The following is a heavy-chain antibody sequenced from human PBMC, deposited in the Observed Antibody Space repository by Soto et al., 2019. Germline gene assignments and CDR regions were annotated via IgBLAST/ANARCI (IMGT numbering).Heavy chain of an antibody. Sequence: QVQLVESGGGVVQPGRSLRLSCAASGFTFRHYGMHWVRQAPGKGLEWVAVIWYDGTNKYYVDSVKGRFTISRDNSKNPLYLQIRCPGAEDTAAYYCARARQRYEYGSGSYSSDYWGQGTLVTVSS. J-gene: IGHJ4*02. CDR3: ARARQRYEYGSGSYSSDY. D-gene: IGHD3-10*01. CDR1: GFTFRHYG. V-gene: IGHV3-33*01. CDR2: IWYDGTNK.